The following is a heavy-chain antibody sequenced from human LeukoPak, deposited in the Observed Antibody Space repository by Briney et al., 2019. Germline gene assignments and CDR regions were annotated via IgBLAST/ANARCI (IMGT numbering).Heavy chain of an antibody. Sequence: PSGTLSLTCTVSGGSISGYFWSWIRQPAGKGLEWIGRIHSSGSNNYNPSLKSRVTMSLDTSKNHLSLNLSSVTAADTAVYYCAREPTSGREPTSGRPLDYWGQGTLVTVSS. D-gene: IGHD5-12*01. CDR2: IHSSGSN. CDR3: AREPTSGREPTSGRPLDY. J-gene: IGHJ4*02. V-gene: IGHV4-4*07. CDR1: GGSISGYF.